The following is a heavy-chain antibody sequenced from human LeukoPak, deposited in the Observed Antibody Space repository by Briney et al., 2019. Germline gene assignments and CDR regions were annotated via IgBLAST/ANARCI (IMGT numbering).Heavy chain of an antibody. CDR1: GVSFSGYY. D-gene: IGHD3-16*02. V-gene: IGHV4-34*01. Sequence: SETLSLTCAVSGVSFSGYYLSWVRQPPGKGLEWMGEINHSGSTNYNPSLKSRVNISVDTYKNQFSMTLSSVPAADTDVYYCATHFTFGGVIVDYFDYWGKGTLVTVSS. J-gene: IGHJ4*02. CDR3: ATHFTFGGVIVDYFDY. CDR2: INHSGST.